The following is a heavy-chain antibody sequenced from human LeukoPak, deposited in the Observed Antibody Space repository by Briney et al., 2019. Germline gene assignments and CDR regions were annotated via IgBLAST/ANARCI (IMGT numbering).Heavy chain of an antibody. CDR2: ISYDGSNK. D-gene: IGHD2-2*01. CDR1: GFTFSSYA. CDR3: ARELSCSSTSCYAAGYYYYYYMDV. V-gene: IGHV3-30*04. J-gene: IGHJ6*03. Sequence: PGGPLSLSCAASGFTFSSYAMHWVRQAPGKGLEWVAVISYDGSNKYYADSVKGRFTISRDNSKNTLYLQMNSLRAEDTAVYYCARELSCSSTSCYAAGYYYYYYMDVWAKGTTVTISS.